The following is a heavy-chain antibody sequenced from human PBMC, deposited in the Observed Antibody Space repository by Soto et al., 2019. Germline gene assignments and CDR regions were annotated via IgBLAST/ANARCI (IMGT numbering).Heavy chain of an antibody. CDR2: IDPSDSYT. CDR1: GYSFTSYW. Sequence: RGESLKISCKGSGYSFTSYWISWVRQMPGKGLEWMGRIDPSDSYTNYSPSFQGHVTISADKSISTAYLQWSSLKASDTAMYYCGGSSWGYYYYGMDVWGQGTTVTVSS. CDR3: GGSSWGYYYYGMDV. V-gene: IGHV5-10-1*01. D-gene: IGHD6-13*01. J-gene: IGHJ6*02.